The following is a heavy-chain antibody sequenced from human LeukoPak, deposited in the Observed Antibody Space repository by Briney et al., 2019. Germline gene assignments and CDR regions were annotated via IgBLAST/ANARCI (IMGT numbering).Heavy chain of an antibody. D-gene: IGHD3-10*01. CDR2: IYYSGST. Sequence: PGGSLRLSCAASGFTFSSYAMHWVRQPPGKGLEWIGSIYYSGSTYYNPSLKSRVTISVDTSKNQFSLKLSSVTAADTAVYYCARSYGSGSQEDWFDPWGQGTLVTVSS. CDR1: GFTFSSYAMH. V-gene: IGHV4-39*01. J-gene: IGHJ5*02. CDR3: ARSYGSGSQEDWFDP.